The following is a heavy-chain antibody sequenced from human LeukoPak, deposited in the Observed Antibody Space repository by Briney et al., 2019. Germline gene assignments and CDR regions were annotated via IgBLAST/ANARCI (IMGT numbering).Heavy chain of an antibody. CDR2: IRYDGSNK. V-gene: IGHV3-33*08. Sequence: GGSLRLSCAASGFTFSIFAMNWVRQAPGKGLEWVAVIRYDGSNKYYADSVKGRFTISRDNSKNTLYLQMNSLRAEDTAVYYCASPFSYYNDGSGYHPYGMDVWGQGTTVTVSS. CDR1: GFTFSIFA. CDR3: ASPFSYYNDGSGYHPYGMDV. J-gene: IGHJ6*02. D-gene: IGHD3-22*01.